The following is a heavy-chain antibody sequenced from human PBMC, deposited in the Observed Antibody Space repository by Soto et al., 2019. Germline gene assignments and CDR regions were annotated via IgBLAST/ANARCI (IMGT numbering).Heavy chain of an antibody. CDR3: ARDSETYYYGSGTPTEAWFDP. CDR1: GFTFSSYS. V-gene: IGHV3-21*01. Sequence: PGGSLRLSCAASGFTFSSYSMNWVRQAPGKGLEWVSSISSSSSYIYYADSVKGRFTISRDNAKNSLYLQMNSLRAEDTAVYYCARDSETYYYGSGTPTEAWFDPWGQGTLVTVSS. CDR2: ISSSSSYI. J-gene: IGHJ5*02. D-gene: IGHD3-10*01.